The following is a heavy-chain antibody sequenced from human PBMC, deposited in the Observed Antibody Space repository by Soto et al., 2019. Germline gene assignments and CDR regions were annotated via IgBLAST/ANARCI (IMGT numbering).Heavy chain of an antibody. Sequence: GGSLRLSCAASGFTFSSYAMSWVRQAPGKGLEWISVFSGSGGSTYYADSVKGRFTISRDNSKNTLYLQMNSLRAEDTAVYYCAKDVPNVDIVATRGGTYGMDVWGQGTTVTVSS. D-gene: IGHD5-12*01. CDR2: FSGSGGST. CDR3: AKDVPNVDIVATRGGTYGMDV. V-gene: IGHV3-23*01. J-gene: IGHJ6*02. CDR1: GFTFSSYA.